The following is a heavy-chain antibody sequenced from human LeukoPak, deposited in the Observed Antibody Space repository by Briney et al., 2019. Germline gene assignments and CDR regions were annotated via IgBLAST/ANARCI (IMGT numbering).Heavy chain of an antibody. D-gene: IGHD1-26*01. Sequence: GESLKISCKGSGYSFTSYWISWVRQMPGKGLEWMGRIDPSDSYTNYSPSFQGHVTISADKSISTAYLQWSRLKASDTAMYFCAGHSSGSSWFDPWGQGTLVTVSS. CDR1: GYSFTSYW. J-gene: IGHJ5*02. CDR2: IDPSDSYT. V-gene: IGHV5-10-1*01. CDR3: AGHSSGSSWFDP.